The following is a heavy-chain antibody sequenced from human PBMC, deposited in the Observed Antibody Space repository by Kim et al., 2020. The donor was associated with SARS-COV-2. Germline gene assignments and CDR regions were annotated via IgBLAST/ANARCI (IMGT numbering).Heavy chain of an antibody. CDR3: VRLGCSATSCTTFDY. J-gene: IGHJ4*02. CDR1: GGSISSYY. Sequence: SETLSLTCSVFGGSISSYYWSWIRQSPGKGLEWIGYLYYSGSTNYNPSLKSRVTISVDTSKNKFSLKLNFVTAADTAMYYCVRLGCSATSCTTFDYWGQG. D-gene: IGHD2-2*01. V-gene: IGHV4-59*08. CDR2: LYYSGST.